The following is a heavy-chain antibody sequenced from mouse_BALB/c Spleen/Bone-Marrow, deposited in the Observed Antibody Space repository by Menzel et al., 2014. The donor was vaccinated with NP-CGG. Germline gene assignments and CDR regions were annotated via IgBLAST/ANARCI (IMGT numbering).Heavy chain of an antibody. CDR2: IYYSGTI. CDR1: GISVTTGNYR. Sequence: EVQLVESGPGLVKPSQTVSLTCTVTGISVTTGNYRWSWIRQFPGNKLEWIGYIYYSGTITYNPSLTSRTTITRDTSKYQFFLEMNSLTAEDTATYYCARYLGAYFDYWGQGTTLTVSS. V-gene: IGHV3-5*02. D-gene: IGHD1-1*01. J-gene: IGHJ2*01. CDR3: ARYLGAYFDY.